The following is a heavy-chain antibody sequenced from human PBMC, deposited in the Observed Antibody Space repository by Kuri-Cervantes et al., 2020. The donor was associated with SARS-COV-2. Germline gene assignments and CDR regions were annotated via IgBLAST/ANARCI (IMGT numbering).Heavy chain of an antibody. CDR2: IYSGDNT. J-gene: IGHJ3*02. D-gene: IGHD3-22*01. CDR3: ARGGYYDISSYYYVGAFDI. CDR1: GFNVRSYY. V-gene: IGHV3-53*01. Sequence: GGSLRLSCAASGFNVRSYYMSWVRQAPGKGLQWVSVIYSGDNTYYADSAKGRFTISRDNSKNTLYLQMNSLRAEDTAIYYCARGGYYDISSYYYVGAFDIWGHGTMVTVSS.